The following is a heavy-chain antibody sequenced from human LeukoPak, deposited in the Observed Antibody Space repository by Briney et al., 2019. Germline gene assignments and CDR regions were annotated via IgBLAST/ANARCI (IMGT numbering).Heavy chain of an antibody. Sequence: ASVKVSCKASGYTSTSYGISWVRQAPGQGLEWMGWISAYNGNTNYAQKLRGRVTMTTDTSTSTAYMELRSLRSDDTAVYYCAKDLNTYYYDSSGGYGMDVWGKGTTVTVSS. D-gene: IGHD3-22*01. J-gene: IGHJ6*04. CDR2: ISAYNGNT. CDR3: AKDLNTYYYDSSGGYGMDV. V-gene: IGHV1-18*01. CDR1: GYTSTSYG.